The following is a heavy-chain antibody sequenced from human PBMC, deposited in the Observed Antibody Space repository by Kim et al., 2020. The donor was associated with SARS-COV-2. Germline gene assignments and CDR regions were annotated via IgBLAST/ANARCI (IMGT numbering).Heavy chain of an antibody. Sequence: SETLSLTCAVYGGSFSGYYWSWIRQPPGKGLEWIGEINHSGSTNYNPSLKSRVTISVDTSKNQFSLKLSSVTAADTAVYYCARFTMVRGVKYYYYGMDVWGQGTTVTVSS. D-gene: IGHD3-10*01. CDR2: INHSGST. J-gene: IGHJ6*02. V-gene: IGHV4-34*01. CDR1: GGSFSGYY. CDR3: ARFTMVRGVKYYYYGMDV.